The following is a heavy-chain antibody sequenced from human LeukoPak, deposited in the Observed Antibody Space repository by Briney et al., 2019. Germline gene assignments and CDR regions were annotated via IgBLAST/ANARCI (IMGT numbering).Heavy chain of an antibody. CDR2: ITPRSDYI. CDR1: QFTFSGYT. Sequence: GGSLRLSCTVSQFTFSGYTVNWVRQARGRGLEWVSSITPRSDYIYYTDSVKGRFTISRDNARNSLLLQMNSLRAEDTAIYYCARASRGYTYGFPMDYWGQGTLVTVSS. V-gene: IGHV3-21*01. J-gene: IGHJ4*02. D-gene: IGHD5-18*01. CDR3: ARASRGYTYGFPMDY.